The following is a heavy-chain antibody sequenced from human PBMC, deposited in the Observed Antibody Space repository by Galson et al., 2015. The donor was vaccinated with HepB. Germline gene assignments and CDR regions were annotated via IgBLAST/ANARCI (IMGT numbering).Heavy chain of an antibody. CDR3: ARGRWCSSTSCYAGFDS. V-gene: IGHV3-48*02. J-gene: IGHJ4*02. CDR1: GFTFSSYD. CDR2: IISSSSSTI. D-gene: IGHD2-2*01. Sequence: SLRLSCAASGFTFSSYDMNWVRQAPGKGLEWVSVIISSSSSTIYYADSVKGRFTISRDNAKNSLYLEMNSLRDEDTAVYYCARGRWCSSTSCYAGFDSWGQGVLVTVSS.